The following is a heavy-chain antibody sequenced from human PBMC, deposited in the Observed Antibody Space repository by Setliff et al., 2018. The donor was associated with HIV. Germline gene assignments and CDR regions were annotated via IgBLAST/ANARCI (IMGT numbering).Heavy chain of an antibody. CDR1: GDSIGYYY. CDR3: ARDRIEVVVDGPHDVFDV. V-gene: IGHV4-4*07. D-gene: IGHD2-15*01. J-gene: IGHJ3*01. Sequence: SETLSLTCTVSGDSIGYYYWSWIRQPAGRGLEWMGRIHTSGSTNYNPSLTSRVTLSVDTSKNQFFLKLTSLSAADTAVYYCARDRIEVVVDGPHDVFDVWGRGAAVTVSS. CDR2: IHTSGST.